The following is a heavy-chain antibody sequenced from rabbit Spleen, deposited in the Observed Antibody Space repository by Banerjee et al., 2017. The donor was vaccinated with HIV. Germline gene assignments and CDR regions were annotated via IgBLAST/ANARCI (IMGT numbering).Heavy chain of an antibody. CDR2: IYNDTDST. Sequence: QEQLEESGGDLVKPEGSLTLTCTASGFTFSSYWICWGRQAPGKGLELIACIYNDTDSTFYATWAKGRFTISKTSSTTVTLQMTSLTAADTATYFCARDCSGGIACYFNLWGPGTLVTVS. CDR1: GFTFSSYW. V-gene: IGHV1S45*01. D-gene: IGHD1-1*01. CDR3: ARDCSGGIACYFNL. J-gene: IGHJ4*01.